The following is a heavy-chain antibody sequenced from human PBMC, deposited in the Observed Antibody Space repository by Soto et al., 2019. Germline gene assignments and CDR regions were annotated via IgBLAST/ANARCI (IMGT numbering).Heavy chain of an antibody. CDR2: MNPNSGNT. CDR3: ARSYRRGATGNYFAY. Sequence: ASVKVSCKASGYTFTSYDINWVRQATGEGLEWMGWMNPNSGNTGYAQKFQGRVTMTRDTSISTAYMELSSLRSEDTAAYYCARSYRRGATGNYFAYCRQGTLV. CDR1: GYTFTSYD. J-gene: IGHJ4*02. V-gene: IGHV1-8*01. D-gene: IGHD1-26*01.